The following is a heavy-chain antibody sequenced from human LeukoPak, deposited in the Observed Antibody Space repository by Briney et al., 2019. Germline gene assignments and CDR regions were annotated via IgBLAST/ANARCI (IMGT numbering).Heavy chain of an antibody. CDR1: GGSISSGSYY. CDR3: ARDCGYCSGGSCYSNNWFDP. CDR2: IYTSGST. Sequence: SETLSLTCTVSGGSISSGSYYWSWIRQPAGKGLEWIGRIYTSGSTNYNPSLKSRVTISVDTSKNQFSLKLSSVTAADTAVYYCARDCGYCSGGSCYSNNWFDPWGQGTLVTVSS. V-gene: IGHV4-61*02. D-gene: IGHD2-15*01. J-gene: IGHJ5*02.